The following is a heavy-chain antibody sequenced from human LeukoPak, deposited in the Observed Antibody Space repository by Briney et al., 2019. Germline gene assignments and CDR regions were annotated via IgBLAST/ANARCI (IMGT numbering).Heavy chain of an antibody. J-gene: IGHJ4*02. CDR1: GFTFSSYG. V-gene: IGHV3-30*18. D-gene: IGHD3-10*01. Sequence: TGRSLRLSCAASGFTFSSYGMHWVRQAPGKGLEGVADISYDGSNTYYADSVKGRFTISRDNSKNMLYLQMNSLRAEDTAVYYCAKPYYYGSRSYMDYWGQGTLVTVSS. CDR2: ISYDGSNT. CDR3: AKPYYYGSRSYMDY.